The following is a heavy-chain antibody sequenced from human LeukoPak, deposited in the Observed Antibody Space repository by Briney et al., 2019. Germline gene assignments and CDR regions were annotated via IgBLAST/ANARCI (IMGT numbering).Heavy chain of an antibody. D-gene: IGHD3-10*01. J-gene: IGHJ5*02. CDR3: AGRGP. Sequence: GGSLRLSCAASGFSISSDFMTWVRQAPGKGLEWVSLIYSDGPTFYTDSVKGGFTTSRDISKNTLNLQMNSLRAEDTAVYYCAGRGPWGQGTLVTVSS. CDR1: GFSISSDF. CDR2: IYSDGPT. V-gene: IGHV3-66*01.